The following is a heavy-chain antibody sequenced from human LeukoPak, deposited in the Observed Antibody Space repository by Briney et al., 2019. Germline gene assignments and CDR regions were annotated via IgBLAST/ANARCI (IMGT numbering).Heavy chain of an antibody. Sequence: IGYIYYSGRTYYNPSLKSRVTISVDTSKNQFPLKLSSVTAADTAVYYCARASSSWPPSFDYWGQGTLVTVSS. D-gene: IGHD6-13*01. CDR3: ARASSSWPPSFDY. CDR2: IYYSGRT. J-gene: IGHJ4*02. V-gene: IGHV4-30-4*01.